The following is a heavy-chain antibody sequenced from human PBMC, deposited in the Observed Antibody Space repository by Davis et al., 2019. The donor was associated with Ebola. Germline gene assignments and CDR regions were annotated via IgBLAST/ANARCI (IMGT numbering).Heavy chain of an antibody. J-gene: IGHJ2*01. D-gene: IGHD6-19*01. V-gene: IGHV1/OR15-3*02. Sequence: ASVKVSCKASGYTFTGYYMHWVRQAPGQGLEWMGWINAGNGNTKYSQKFQGRVTITRDPSASTADMELSSLRSEDTAVYYCAREGYSSGWYNDWYFDLWGRGTLVIVSS. CDR1: GYTFTGYY. CDR2: INAGNGNT. CDR3: AREGYSSGWYNDWYFDL.